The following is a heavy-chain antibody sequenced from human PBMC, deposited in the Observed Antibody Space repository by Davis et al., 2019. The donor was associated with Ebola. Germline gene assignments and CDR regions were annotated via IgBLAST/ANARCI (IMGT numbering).Heavy chain of an antibody. D-gene: IGHD3-22*01. CDR1: GGSISSYY. J-gene: IGHJ4*02. CDR3: ARVNFGRYYYDSSGYDY. Sequence: PSETLSLTCTVSGGSISSYYWSWIRQPPGKGLEWIGYIYYSGSTNYNPSLKSRVTISVDTSKNQFSLKLSSVTAADTAVYYCARVNFGRYYYDSSGYDYWGQGTLVTVSS. V-gene: IGHV4-59*01. CDR2: IYYSGST.